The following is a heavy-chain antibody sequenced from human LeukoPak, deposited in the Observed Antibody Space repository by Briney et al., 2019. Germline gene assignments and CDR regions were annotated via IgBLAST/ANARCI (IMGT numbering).Heavy chain of an antibody. Sequence: PGGSLRLSCAVSGFTFSDAWVSWVRQAPGKGLGWVGRIKRTTDGGTTDYAAPVKGRFTISRDDSKNTLFLQMNSLKTEDTAVYYCTTGPYNWNDWGQGTLVAVSS. V-gene: IGHV3-15*01. CDR1: GFTFSDAW. CDR2: IKRTTDGGTT. CDR3: TTGPYNWND. J-gene: IGHJ1*01. D-gene: IGHD1-1*01.